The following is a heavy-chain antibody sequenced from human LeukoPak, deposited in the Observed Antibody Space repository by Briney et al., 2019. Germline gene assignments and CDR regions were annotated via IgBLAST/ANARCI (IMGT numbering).Heavy chain of an antibody. D-gene: IGHD3-10*01. V-gene: IGHV3-53*04. J-gene: IGHJ5*02. CDR1: EFSISNFY. CDR3: ARRQGYYGSGGGDSWFDP. CDR2: IYTVGTT. Sequence: GGSLRLSCVASEFSISNFYMSWVRQAPGKGLEWLSVIYTVGTTFYADSVKGRFIISRHNSENALYLQMNSLRVEDTAMYYCARRQGYYGSGGGDSWFDPWGQGTLVTVSS.